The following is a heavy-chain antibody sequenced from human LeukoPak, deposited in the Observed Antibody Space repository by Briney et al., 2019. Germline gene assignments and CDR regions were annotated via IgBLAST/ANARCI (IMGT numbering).Heavy chain of an antibody. CDR3: ARDSEVGYYGSGSNNWFDP. V-gene: IGHV3-30-3*01. CDR2: IPYDGGNT. J-gene: IGHJ5*02. CDR1: GFTFSRYA. Sequence: GGSPGLPCAASGFTFSRYAMYWVRQATGKGLEWVAFIPYDGGNTYYEDAVKGRFTISRDNSKNTLDLQMNSLRAENTAMYPCARDSEVGYYGSGSNNWFDPWGQGTLVTVSS. D-gene: IGHD3-10*01.